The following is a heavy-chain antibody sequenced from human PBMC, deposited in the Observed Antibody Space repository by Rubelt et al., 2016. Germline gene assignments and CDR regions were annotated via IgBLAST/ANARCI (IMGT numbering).Heavy chain of an antibody. Sequence: QLQLQESGPELVKPSETLSLTCTVSSGSVSSADHYWGWIRQPPGKGLEWIGEIDHSGSTNYNPSLKSRVTISVDTAKNQFSLKLTSWTAADTAVYYCAGDYGGNSAVSWGRGTLITVSS. CDR3: AGDYGGNSAVS. J-gene: IGHJ5*02. CDR1: SGSVSSADHY. V-gene: IGHV4-39*07. CDR2: IDHSGST. D-gene: IGHD4-23*01.